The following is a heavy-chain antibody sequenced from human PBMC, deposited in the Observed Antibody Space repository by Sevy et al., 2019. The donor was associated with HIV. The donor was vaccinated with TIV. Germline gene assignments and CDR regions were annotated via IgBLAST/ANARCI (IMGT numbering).Heavy chain of an antibody. CDR1: GFDFNHHW. CDR3: ARLPTGLQSFNYLLSTYFDS. J-gene: IGHJ4*02. V-gene: IGHV3-7*01. CDR2: IKQDGSET. D-gene: IGHD3-9*01. Sequence: GGSLRLSCAASGFDFNHHWMSWVRQAPQKGLEGVANIKQDGSETYYVDSLEGRFTISRDNTKNSLSLQINDLRAEDTAVYYCARLPTGLQSFNYLLSTYFDSWGQGTLVTVSS.